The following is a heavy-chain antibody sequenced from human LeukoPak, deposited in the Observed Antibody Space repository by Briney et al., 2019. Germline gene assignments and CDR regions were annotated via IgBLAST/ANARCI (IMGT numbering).Heavy chain of an antibody. V-gene: IGHV3-23*01. CDR2: ISGSGGST. CDR3: AKVAAAGYYYYGMDV. Sequence: GGSLRLSCAASGFTFSSYAMSWVRQAPGKGLEWVSAISGSGGSTYHADSVKGRFTISRDNSKNTLYLQMNSLRAEDTAVYYCAKVAAAGYYYYGMDVWGQGTTVTVSS. J-gene: IGHJ6*02. CDR1: GFTFSSYA. D-gene: IGHD6-13*01.